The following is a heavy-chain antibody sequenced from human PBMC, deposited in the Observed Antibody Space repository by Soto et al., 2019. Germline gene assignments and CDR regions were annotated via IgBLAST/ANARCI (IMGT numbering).Heavy chain of an antibody. Sequence: VGSLRLSCAASGFTFSSYAMSWVRQAPGGGLEWVSAISGSGGSTYYADSVKGRFTISRDNSKNTLYLQMNSLRAEDTAVYYCAKDKTAMEGYNWFDPWGQGTLVTVSS. J-gene: IGHJ5*02. CDR2: ISGSGGST. D-gene: IGHD5-18*01. V-gene: IGHV3-23*01. CDR1: GFTFSSYA. CDR3: AKDKTAMEGYNWFDP.